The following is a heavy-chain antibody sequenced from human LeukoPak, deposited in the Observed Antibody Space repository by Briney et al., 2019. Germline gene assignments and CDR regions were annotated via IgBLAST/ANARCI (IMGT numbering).Heavy chain of an antibody. V-gene: IGHV4-38-2*02. Sequence: SETLSLTCTVSGYSISSGYYWGWIRPPPGKGLEWIGSIYHSGSTYYNPSLKSRVTISVDTSKNQFSLKLSSVTAADTAVYYCARDRVDYGVDYWGQGTLVTVSS. CDR3: ARDRVDYGVDY. J-gene: IGHJ4*02. CDR1: GYSISSGYY. D-gene: IGHD4-17*01. CDR2: IYHSGST.